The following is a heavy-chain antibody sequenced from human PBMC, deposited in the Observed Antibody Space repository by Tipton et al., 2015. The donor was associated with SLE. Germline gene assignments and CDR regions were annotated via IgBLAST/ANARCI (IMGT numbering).Heavy chain of an antibody. J-gene: IGHJ4*02. V-gene: IGHV1-18*04. CDR1: GYTFTNYY. D-gene: IGHD6-19*01. CDR3: ARGGSGWSLDH. Sequence: QSGPEVKKPGASVMVSCKTSGYTFTNYYMHWVRQAPGQGLEWMGWISGYNDNTDYIQKFQGKLTINKDIFTSTAFMELKSLTSDDTAVYYCARGGSGWSLDHWGQGTLVTVSS. CDR2: ISGYNDNT.